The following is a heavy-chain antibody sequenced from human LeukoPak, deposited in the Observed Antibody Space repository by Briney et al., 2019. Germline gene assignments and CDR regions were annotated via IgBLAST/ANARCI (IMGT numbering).Heavy chain of an antibody. CDR1: GFTFTTYS. Sequence: GGSLRLSCAASGFTFTTYSMNWARQAPGKGLEWVASINHNGNVNYYVDSVKGRFTISRDNAKNSLYLQMSNLRAEDTAVYFCARGGGLDVWGQGATVTVSS. CDR3: ARGGGLDV. D-gene: IGHD3-16*01. J-gene: IGHJ6*02. V-gene: IGHV3-7*03. CDR2: INHNGNVN.